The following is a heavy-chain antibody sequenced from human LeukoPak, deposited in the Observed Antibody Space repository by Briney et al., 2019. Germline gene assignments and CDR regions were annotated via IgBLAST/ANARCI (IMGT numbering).Heavy chain of an antibody. CDR1: GFTCSNYE. V-gene: IGHV3-48*03. Sequence: GGSLRLSCAATGFTCSNYEMSWVRQAPGKGLEWVSYINAIDSNNYYADSVKGRFTISRDNAKNSLYLQMNSLRVEDTGVYHCARGLPHSNWPHWFDPWVRGTVVSV. J-gene: IGHJ5*02. CDR2: INAIDSNN. CDR3: ARGLPHSNWPHWFDP. D-gene: IGHD6-13*01.